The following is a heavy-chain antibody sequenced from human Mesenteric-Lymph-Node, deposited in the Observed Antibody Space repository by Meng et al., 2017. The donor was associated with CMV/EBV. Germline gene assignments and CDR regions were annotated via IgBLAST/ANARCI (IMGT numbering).Heavy chain of an antibody. J-gene: IGHJ4*02. CDR3: ARVGVTPFDY. Sequence: GGSLRLSCKVSGFTFTTYYLHWVRQAPGQGLEWMGIINPSGGSTSYAQKFQGRVTMTRDTSTSTVYMELSSLRSEDTAVYYCARVGVTPFDYWGQGTLVTVSS. D-gene: IGHD1-14*01. CDR2: INPSGGST. CDR1: GFTFTTYY. V-gene: IGHV1-46*01.